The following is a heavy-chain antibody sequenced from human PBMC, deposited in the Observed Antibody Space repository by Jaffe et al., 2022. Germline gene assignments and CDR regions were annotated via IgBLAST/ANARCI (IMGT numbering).Heavy chain of an antibody. V-gene: IGHV3-30*02. CDR1: GFTFSVHG. CDR2: IRYDASNT. CDR3: AKEIARSSGWGLDAFNI. J-gene: IGHJ3*02. D-gene: IGHD6-19*01. Sequence: QVQLVESGGGVVQPGGSLRLSCAASGFTFSVHGMHWVRQAPGKGLEWVAFIRYDASNTYHGDSVKGRFTISRDNSNNTLYLQMNSLRAEDTAVYYCAKEIARSSGWGLDAFNIWGQGTMVTVSS.